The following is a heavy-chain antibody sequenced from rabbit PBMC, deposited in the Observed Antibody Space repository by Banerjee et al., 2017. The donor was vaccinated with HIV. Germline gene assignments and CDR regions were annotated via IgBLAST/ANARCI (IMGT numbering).Heavy chain of an antibody. CDR2: MHAGSGGST. D-gene: IGHD1-1*01. V-gene: IGHV1S45*01. CDR1: GFSFSSSYW. CDR3: ARYVGGSGAGFKL. Sequence: QEQLEESGGDLVKPEGSLTLTCTASGFSFSSSYWIYWVRQAPGKGLEWIACMHAGSGGSTDYASWAKGRFTISKTSSTTVTLQMTSLTAADTATYFCARYVGGSGAGFKLWGPGTLVTVS. J-gene: IGHJ4*01.